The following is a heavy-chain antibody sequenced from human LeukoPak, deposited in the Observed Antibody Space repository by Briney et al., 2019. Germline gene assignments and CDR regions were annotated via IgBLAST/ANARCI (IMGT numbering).Heavy chain of an antibody. CDR1: GYIFTGYY. CDR2: VNPNSGGT. J-gene: IGHJ6*03. CDR3: ARDKQLDWAHYYYYYMDV. D-gene: IGHD1-1*01. V-gene: IGHV1-2*02. Sequence: GASVKVSCKASGYIFTGYYIHWVRQAPGQGLEWMGRVNPNSGGTNYAQKFQGRVTMTRDTSISTAYMELSRLRSDDTAVYYCARDKQLDWAHYYYYYMDVWGKGTTVTVSS.